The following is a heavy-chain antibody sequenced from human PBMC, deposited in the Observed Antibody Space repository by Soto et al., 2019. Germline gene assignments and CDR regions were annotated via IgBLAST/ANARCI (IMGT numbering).Heavy chain of an antibody. Sequence: SVKVSCKASGGTFSSYAISWVRQAPGQGLEWMGGIIPIFGTANYAQKFQGRVTITADESTSTAYMELSSLRSEDTAVYYCERGFRKTIFGVVILPFDPWGQGTLVTVSS. CDR3: ERGFRKTIFGVVILPFDP. V-gene: IGHV1-69*13. CDR2: IIPIFGTA. J-gene: IGHJ5*02. D-gene: IGHD3-3*01. CDR1: GGTFSSYA.